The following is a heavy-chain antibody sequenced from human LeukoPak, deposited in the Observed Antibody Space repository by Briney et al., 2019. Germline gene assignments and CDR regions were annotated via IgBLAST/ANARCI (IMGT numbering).Heavy chain of an antibody. J-gene: IGHJ3*02. D-gene: IGHD6-13*01. CDR3: AKDIGAAAARRAFDI. CDR2: ISSSSSSI. Sequence: PGGSLRLSCAASGFTFSYYSMNWVRQAPGKGLEWVSYISSSSSSIYFADSVKGRFTISRDNAKKSLYLQMNSLRAEDTALYYCAKDIGAAAARRAFDIWGQGTMVTVSS. CDR1: GFTFSYYS. V-gene: IGHV3-48*01.